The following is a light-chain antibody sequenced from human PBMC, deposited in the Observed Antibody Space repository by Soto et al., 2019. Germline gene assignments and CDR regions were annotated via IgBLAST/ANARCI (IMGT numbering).Light chain of an antibody. CDR3: FSYTSSGTYV. CDR1: SSDLGSYNL. Sequence: QSALTQPASVSGSPGQSITLSCTGTSSDLGSYNLVSWYQQHPGKAPKLMIYEGSKRPSGVSNRFSGSKSGNTASLTISGLQAEDETDYYCFSYTSSGTYVFGTGTKVTVL. V-gene: IGLV2-14*02. CDR2: EGS. J-gene: IGLJ1*01.